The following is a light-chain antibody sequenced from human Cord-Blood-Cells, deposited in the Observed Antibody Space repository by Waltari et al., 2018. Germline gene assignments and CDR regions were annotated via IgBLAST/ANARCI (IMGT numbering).Light chain of an antibody. J-gene: IGKJ1*01. V-gene: IGKV1-39*01. CDR2: AAS. CDR3: QQSYSTPPWT. Sequence: DIQMTQSPSSLSASVGDRVTITCRASQSISSYLNWYQQKPGKAPKLLIYAASSLQSGVPSRFSGSGAGTDFTLTMSSLQPEDFATYYCQQSYSTPPWTFGQGTKVEIK. CDR1: QSISSY.